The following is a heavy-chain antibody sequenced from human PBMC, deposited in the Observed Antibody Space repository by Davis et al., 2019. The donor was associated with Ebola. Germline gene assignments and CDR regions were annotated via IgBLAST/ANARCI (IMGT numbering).Heavy chain of an antibody. CDR2: INPNSGGT. CDR3: ARALTMIVVALGGY. J-gene: IGHJ4*02. V-gene: IGHV1-2*02. D-gene: IGHD3-22*01. Sequence: SVKVSCKAPGYTFTGYYMHWVRQAPGQGLEWMGWINPNSGGTNYAQNFQGRVTLTRDTSISTAYMELSSLKSDDTAVYYCARALTMIVVALGGYWGQGTLVTVSS. CDR1: GYTFTGYY.